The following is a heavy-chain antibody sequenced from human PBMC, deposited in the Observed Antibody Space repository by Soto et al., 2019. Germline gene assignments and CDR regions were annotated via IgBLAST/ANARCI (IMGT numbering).Heavy chain of an antibody. V-gene: IGHV4-30-2*01. CDR3: ARGPGYYFDY. CDR1: GGSISSGGYS. Sequence: SETLSLTCAVSGGSISSGGYSWSWIRQPPGKGLEWIGYIYHSGSTYYNPSLKSRVTISVDRSKNQFSLKLSSVTAADMAVYYCARGPGYYFDYWGQGTLVTVSS. J-gene: IGHJ4*02. CDR2: IYHSGST.